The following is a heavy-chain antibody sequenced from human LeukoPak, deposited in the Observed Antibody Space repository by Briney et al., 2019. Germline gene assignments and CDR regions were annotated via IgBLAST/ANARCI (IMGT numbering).Heavy chain of an antibody. J-gene: IGHJ4*02. Sequence: GASVKVSCKASGYTFTSYYMHWVRQAPGQGLEWMGLINPSGGTTRYAQKFQGRVTMTRDLSTSTDYMELSSLRSDDTAVYYCARDFGITMIVGLKGALGYWGQGTLVTVSS. D-gene: IGHD3-22*01. V-gene: IGHV1-46*01. CDR3: ARDFGITMIVGLKGALGY. CDR1: GYTFTSYY. CDR2: INPSGGTT.